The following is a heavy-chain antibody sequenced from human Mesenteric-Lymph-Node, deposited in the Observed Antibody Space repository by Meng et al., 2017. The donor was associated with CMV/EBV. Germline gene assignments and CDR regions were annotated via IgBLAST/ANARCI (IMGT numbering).Heavy chain of an antibody. J-gene: IGHJ4*02. CDR2: IWYDGSNK. V-gene: IGHV3-33*01. Sequence: GESLKISCAASGFTFSSYGMHWVRQAPGKGLEWVAVIWYDGSNKYYADSVKGRFTISRDNSKNTLYLQMNSLRAEDTAVYYCARPYNSVDFWNGYSYYLDYWGQGVLVTVSS. CDR3: ARPYNSVDFWNGYSYYLDY. CDR1: GFTFSSYG. D-gene: IGHD3-3*01.